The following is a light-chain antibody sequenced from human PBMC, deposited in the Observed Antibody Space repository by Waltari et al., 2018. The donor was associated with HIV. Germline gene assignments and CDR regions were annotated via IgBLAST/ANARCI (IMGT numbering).Light chain of an antibody. J-gene: IGLJ1*01. V-gene: IGLV3-9*01. CDR1: HIGTKN. CDR3: HVWDSNTEI. CDR2: RDA. Sequence: SYEVTQPLPVSVALGQTATITCGGKHIGTKNVHWYRQKPGQAPVLVIYRDANRPSGVPERFSGSNSGNTATLTISRAQAGDEADYYCHVWDSNTEIFGTGTKVTVL.